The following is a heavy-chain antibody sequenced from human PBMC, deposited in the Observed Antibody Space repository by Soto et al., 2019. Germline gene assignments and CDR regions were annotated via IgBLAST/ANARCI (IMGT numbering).Heavy chain of an antibody. V-gene: IGHV4-4*02. CDR3: ASVRGGYYYAMDV. CDR2: IYHSGST. J-gene: IGHJ6*02. Sequence: QVQLQESGPGLVKPSGTLSLTCAVSGGSISSSNWWSWVRQPPGKGLEWIGEIYHSGSTNYNPSLKSRVTISVDKSKNQFSLKRGSVTAADTAVYYCASVRGGYYYAMDVWGQGTTVTVSS. D-gene: IGHD3-10*02. CDR1: GGSISSSNW.